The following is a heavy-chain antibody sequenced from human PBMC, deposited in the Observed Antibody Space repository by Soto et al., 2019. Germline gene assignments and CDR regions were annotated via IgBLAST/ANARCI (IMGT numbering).Heavy chain of an antibody. CDR3: ARENSLELMRAFDI. V-gene: IGHV3-64*01. Sequence: GGSLRLSCAASGFTFSSYAMYWVRQAPGKGLEYVSAISSNGGSTYYANSVKGRFTISRDNSKNTLYLQMGSLRAEDMAVYYCARENSLELMRAFDIWGQGTMVTVSS. CDR2: ISSNGGST. J-gene: IGHJ3*02. CDR1: GFTFSSYA. D-gene: IGHD1-7*01.